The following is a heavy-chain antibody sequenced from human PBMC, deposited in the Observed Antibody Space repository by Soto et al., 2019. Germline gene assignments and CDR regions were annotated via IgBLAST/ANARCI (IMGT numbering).Heavy chain of an antibody. J-gene: IGHJ4*02. Sequence: ASVKVSCKASGYTFTSYAMHWVRQAPGQRLEWMGWINAGNGNTKYSQKFQGRVTITRDKSASTAYMELSSLRSEDTAVYYCARQEMATRYYFDYWGQGTLVTVSS. D-gene: IGHD5-12*01. CDR1: GYTFTSYA. CDR3: ARQEMATRYYFDY. V-gene: IGHV1-3*01. CDR2: INAGNGNT.